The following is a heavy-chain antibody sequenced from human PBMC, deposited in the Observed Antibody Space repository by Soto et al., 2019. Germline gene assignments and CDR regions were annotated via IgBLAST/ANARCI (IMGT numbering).Heavy chain of an antibody. V-gene: IGHV4-59*08. Sequence: PSETLSLTCTVSGGSISSYYWSWIRQPPGKGLEWIGYIYYSGSTNYNPSLKSRVTISVDTSKNQFSLKLSSVTAADTAVYYCARRVVPAASVYYYMDVWGKGTTVTVSS. D-gene: IGHD2-2*01. CDR2: IYYSGST. J-gene: IGHJ6*03. CDR3: ARRVVPAASVYYYMDV. CDR1: GGSISSYY.